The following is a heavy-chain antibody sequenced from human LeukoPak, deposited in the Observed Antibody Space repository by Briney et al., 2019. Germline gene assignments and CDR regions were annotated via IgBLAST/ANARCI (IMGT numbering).Heavy chain of an antibody. V-gene: IGHV3-43*02. CDR1: GFNFDDYA. Sequence: PGGSLRLSCAAPGFNFDDYAIHWVRQAPGKGLEWVSLISGGGGSTFYADSVRGRFTISRDNSKNSLYLQMSSLRSEDTALYFCARESDSSGWYDYWGQGTLVTVSS. J-gene: IGHJ4*02. D-gene: IGHD6-19*01. CDR3: ARESDSSGWYDY. CDR2: ISGGGGST.